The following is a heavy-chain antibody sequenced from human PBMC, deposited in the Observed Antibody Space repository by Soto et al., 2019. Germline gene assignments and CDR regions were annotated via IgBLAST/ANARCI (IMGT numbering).Heavy chain of an antibody. V-gene: IGHV4-34*01. D-gene: IGHD2-2*02. J-gene: IGHJ5*02. CDR2: INHSGST. CDR1: GGSFSGYY. Sequence: PSETLSLTGAVYGGSFSGYYCSWIRQPPWKGLEWIGEINHSGSTNYNPSLKSRVTISVDTSKNQFSLKLSSVTAADTAVYYCARGWVVVPAAIRWFDPWGQGTLVTVCS. CDR3: ARGWVVVPAAIRWFDP.